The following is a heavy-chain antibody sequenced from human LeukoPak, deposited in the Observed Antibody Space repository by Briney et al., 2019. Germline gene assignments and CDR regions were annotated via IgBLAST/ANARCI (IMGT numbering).Heavy chain of an antibody. D-gene: IGHD3-3*01. V-gene: IGHV4-34*01. CDR1: GGSFSGYY. Sequence: PSETLSLTCAVYGGSFSGYYWSWIRQPPGKGLEWIGEINHSGSTNYNPSLKSRVTISVDTSKNQFSLKLSSVTAADTAVYYCARATDYDFWSGYFSYDYWGQGTLVTVSS. CDR2: INHSGST. J-gene: IGHJ4*02. CDR3: ARATDYDFWSGYFSYDY.